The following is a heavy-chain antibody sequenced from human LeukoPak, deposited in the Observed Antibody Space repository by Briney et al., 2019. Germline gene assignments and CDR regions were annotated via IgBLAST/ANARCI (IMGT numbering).Heavy chain of an antibody. CDR3: AEGRIAGRPKVQRGYYYYYMDV. V-gene: IGHV3-23*01. Sequence: GGTLRLSCAASGFSFSSHDMSWVRQAPGKGLEWVSGIIGGAGGTYYADSVKGRFTISRDNAKNTLYLQMNSLRAEDAAVYYCAEGRIAGRPKVQRGYYYYYMDVLGKGTTVTVSS. CDR2: IIGGAGGT. CDR1: GFSFSSHD. D-gene: IGHD6-6*01. J-gene: IGHJ6*03.